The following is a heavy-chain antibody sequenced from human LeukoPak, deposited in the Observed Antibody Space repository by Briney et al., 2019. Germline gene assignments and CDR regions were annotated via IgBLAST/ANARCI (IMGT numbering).Heavy chain of an antibody. D-gene: IGHD3-22*01. CDR3: ARGRSFRIYDSSGWGKYYFDY. V-gene: IGHV1-2*02. CDR2: INPNSGGT. Sequence: ASVKVSCKASGYTFTGYYMHWVRQAPGQGLEWMGWINPNSGGTNYAQKFQGRVTMTRDTSISTAYMELSRLRSDDTAVYYCARGRSFRIYDSSGWGKYYFDYWGQGTLVTVSS. CDR1: GYTFTGYY. J-gene: IGHJ4*02.